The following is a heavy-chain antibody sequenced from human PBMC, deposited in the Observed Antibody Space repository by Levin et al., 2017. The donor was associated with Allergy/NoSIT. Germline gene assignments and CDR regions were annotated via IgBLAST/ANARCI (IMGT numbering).Heavy chain of an antibody. CDR3: ARDSRGYSGYDGWFDP. J-gene: IGHJ5*02. CDR2: IYYSGST. D-gene: IGHD5-12*01. Sequence: SETLSLTCTVSGGSISSYYWSWIRQPPGKGLEWIGYIYYSGSTNYNPSLKSRVTISVDTSKNQFSLKLSSVTAADTAVYYCARDSRGYSGYDGWFDPWGQGTLVTVSS. CDR1: GGSISSYY. V-gene: IGHV4-59*01.